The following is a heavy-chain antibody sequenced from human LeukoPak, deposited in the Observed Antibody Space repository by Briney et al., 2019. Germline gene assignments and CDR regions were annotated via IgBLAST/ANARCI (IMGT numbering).Heavy chain of an antibody. CDR1: GFTFDDYA. V-gene: IGHV3-43*02. CDR2: ISGDGGST. Sequence: GGSLRLSCAASGFTFDDYAMHWVRQAPGKGLEWVSLISGDGGSTYYADSVKGRFTISRDNSKNSLYLQMNSLRTEDTALYYCTKDMAATGRPDAFDIWGQGTMVTISS. D-gene: IGHD6-25*01. CDR3: TKDMAATGRPDAFDI. J-gene: IGHJ3*02.